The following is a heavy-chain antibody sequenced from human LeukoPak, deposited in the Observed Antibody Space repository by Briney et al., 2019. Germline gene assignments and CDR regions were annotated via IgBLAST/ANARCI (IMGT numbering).Heavy chain of an antibody. V-gene: IGHV3-48*04. J-gene: IGHJ4*02. CDR1: GFSFSNSG. D-gene: IGHD3-10*01. CDR3: ASCTLSPDVLLRY. CDR2: ISDIGHII. Sequence: GGSLRLSCAVSGFSFSNSGMNWVRQAPGEGMQWVSYISDIGHIIYYADSVKGRFTISRDNAKNSLYLQMHSLRADDTAVYYCASCTLSPDVLLRYWGQGTLVTVSS.